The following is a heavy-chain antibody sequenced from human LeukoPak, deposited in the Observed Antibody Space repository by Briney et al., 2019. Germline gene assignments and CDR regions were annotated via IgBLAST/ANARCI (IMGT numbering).Heavy chain of an antibody. CDR3: ARGYRELLSPVDY. J-gene: IGHJ4*02. V-gene: IGHV1-69*13. D-gene: IGHD1-26*01. CDR2: IIPIFGTA. Sequence: SVKVSCKASRGTFSSYAISWVRQAPGQGLEWMGGIIPIFGTANYAQKFQGRVTITADESTSTAYMELRSLRSDDTAVYYCARGYRELLSPVDYWGQGTLVTVSS. CDR1: RGTFSSYA.